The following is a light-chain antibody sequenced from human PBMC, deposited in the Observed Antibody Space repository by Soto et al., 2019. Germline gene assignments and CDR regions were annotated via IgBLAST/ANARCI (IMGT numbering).Light chain of an antibody. CDR3: QQSYRTPFP. CDR2: ATS. CDR1: QSINNY. J-gene: IGKJ3*01. Sequence: DIQLTQSPSSLSASVGDRVTITCRTSQSINNYLNWYQHIPGKAPRLLIYATSTLQRGVPPRFRGGGYGTLFTLTISSLQPEDLATYYCQQSYRTPFPIGPGTTADIK. V-gene: IGKV1-39*01.